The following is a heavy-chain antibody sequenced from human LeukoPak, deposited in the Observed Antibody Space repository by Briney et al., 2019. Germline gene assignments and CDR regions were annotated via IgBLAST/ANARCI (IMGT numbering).Heavy chain of an antibody. Sequence: ATLKVSCKASGYTFTSYGISWVRQAPGQGLEWMGWINPRSGDTTYAQKFLGRVTMTRDTSTNTAYMDLSRLRYDDTAVYYCARDWSGYNPIYYFDHWGQGTLVTVSS. CDR1: GYTFTSYG. CDR3: ARDWSGYNPIYYFDH. D-gene: IGHD5-24*01. J-gene: IGHJ4*02. V-gene: IGHV1-2*02. CDR2: INPRSGDT.